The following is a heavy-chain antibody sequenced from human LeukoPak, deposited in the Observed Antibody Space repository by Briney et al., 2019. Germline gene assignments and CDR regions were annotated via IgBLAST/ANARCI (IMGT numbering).Heavy chain of an antibody. Sequence: PGGSLRLSCAASGFTFSTNGIHWVRQAPGKGLEWVTYIRKDGSDKWYAKSVKGRFTISRDNSKNTVILQMNSLRPEDTALYYCAKDDQWSLDHWGQEALVTVSS. CDR3: AKDDQWSLDH. D-gene: IGHD2-15*01. V-gene: IGHV3-30*02. CDR2: IRKDGSDK. J-gene: IGHJ5*02. CDR1: GFTFSTNG.